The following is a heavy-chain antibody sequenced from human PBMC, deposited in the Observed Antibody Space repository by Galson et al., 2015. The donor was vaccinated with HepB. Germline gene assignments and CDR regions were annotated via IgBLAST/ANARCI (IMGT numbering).Heavy chain of an antibody. CDR3: AKDLNYYMDV. CDR1: GFTFNSHA. CDR2: ISGSDVST. J-gene: IGHJ6*03. Sequence: SLRLSCAASGFTFNSHAMSWVRQAPGKGLEWVSSISGSDVSTYYAESVKGRFTISRDSSRNTLFLQVSSLRAEDTAVYYCAKDLNYYMDVWGKGTTVTVSS. V-gene: IGHV3-23*01.